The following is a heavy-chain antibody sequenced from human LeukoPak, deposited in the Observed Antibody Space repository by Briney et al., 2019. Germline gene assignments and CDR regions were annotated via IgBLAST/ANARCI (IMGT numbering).Heavy chain of an antibody. Sequence: GGSLRLSCAASGFTFSDYYMSWIRQAPGKGLEWVSYISSSGSTIYYADSVKGRFTLSRDNAKSSLYLQMNSLRPEDTATYYCARGGAPTQPWTNDYWGQGTLVTVSS. CDR1: GFTFSDYY. V-gene: IGHV3-11*04. CDR3: ARGGAPTQPWTNDY. J-gene: IGHJ4*02. D-gene: IGHD5-18*01. CDR2: ISSSGSTI.